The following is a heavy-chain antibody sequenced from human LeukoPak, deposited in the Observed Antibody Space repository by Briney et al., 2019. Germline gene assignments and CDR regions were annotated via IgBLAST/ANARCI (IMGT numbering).Heavy chain of an antibody. CDR1: GFSFSNYG. CDR3: TRTFLSGDGYKVGYFDY. Sequence: PGGSLRLSCAASGFSFSNYGMHWVRKAPGKGLEWVAVIWYDGNEKHYVDSVKGRFTISRDNFKNTLFLQMNSLTAEDTAMYYCTRTFLSGDGYKVGYFDYWGQGTLVTVSS. V-gene: IGHV3-33*01. D-gene: IGHD5-24*01. CDR2: IWYDGNEK. J-gene: IGHJ4*02.